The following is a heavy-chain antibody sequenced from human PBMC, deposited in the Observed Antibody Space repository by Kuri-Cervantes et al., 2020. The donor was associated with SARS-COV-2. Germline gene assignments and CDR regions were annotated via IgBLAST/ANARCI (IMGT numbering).Heavy chain of an antibody. CDR1: GGSIINNHW. J-gene: IGHJ1*01. D-gene: IGHD3-3*01. CDR2: IHYEGST. Sequence: GSLRLSCGVSGGSIINNHWWNWVRQPPGKGLEWIGEIHYEGSTNYNPSLKSRVIISLDKSTGHFSLTLSSVTAADTAVYYCVAAILGVDTGYFQHWGQGTLVTVSS. CDR3: VAAILGVDTGYFQH. V-gene: IGHV4-4*02.